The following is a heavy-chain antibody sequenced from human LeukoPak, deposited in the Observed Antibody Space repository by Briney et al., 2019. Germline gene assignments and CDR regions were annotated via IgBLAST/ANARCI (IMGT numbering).Heavy chain of an antibody. V-gene: IGHV4-38-2*02. J-gene: IGHJ4*02. CDR2: IYHSGRT. CDR3: ARHSLSTVGAPDY. CDR1: GYSISSGYY. Sequence: SETLSLTCTVSGYSISSGYYWGWIRQPPGKGLEWIGSIYHSGRTFYNPSLKSRVTISVDTSKNQFSLRLTSVTAADTAVYYCARHSLSTVGAPDYWGQGTLVTVSS. D-gene: IGHD1-26*01.